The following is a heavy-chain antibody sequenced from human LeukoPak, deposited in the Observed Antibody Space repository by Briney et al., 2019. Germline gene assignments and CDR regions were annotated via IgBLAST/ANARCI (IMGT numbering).Heavy chain of an antibody. Sequence: PSETLSLTCTVSGDSITGVYYRGWIRQPPGKGPGWIASMYHSGSTYFNPSLKSRVTIPVDTSKNQFSLKLTSVTAADTAVYFCARQNGFGEEFDYWGQGTLVTVSS. D-gene: IGHD3-3*01. V-gene: IGHV4-38-2*02. J-gene: IGHJ4*02. CDR2: MYHSGST. CDR3: ARQNGFGEEFDY. CDR1: GDSITGVYY.